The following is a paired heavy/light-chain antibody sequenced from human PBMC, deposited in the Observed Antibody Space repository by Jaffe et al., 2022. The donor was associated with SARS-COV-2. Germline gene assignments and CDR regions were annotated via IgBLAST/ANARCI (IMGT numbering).Heavy chain of an antibody. CDR1: GYTFTSYS. D-gene: IGHD6-19*01. CDR2: INTNTGNP. J-gene: IGHJ4*02. Sequence: QVQLVQSGSELKKPGASVKVSCKASGYTFTSYSINWLRRAPGQGLEWMGWINTNTGNPTYAQGFTGRFVFSLDTSVSTTFLQISSLKADDTAVYYCARAVAGADFDYWGQGTLVTVSS. CDR3: ARAVAGADFDY. V-gene: IGHV7-4-1*02.
Light chain of an antibody. CDR1: QSLLHSDGYNY. V-gene: IGKV2-28*01. CDR2: LGS. Sequence: DIVMTQSPLSLPVTPGEPASMSCRSSQSLLHSDGYNYLDWYLQKPGQSPQLLMYLGSNRASGVPDRFSGSGSGTDFTLKISRVEAEDVGVYYCMQALQTPWTFGQGTKVEIK. J-gene: IGKJ1*01. CDR3: MQALQTPWT.